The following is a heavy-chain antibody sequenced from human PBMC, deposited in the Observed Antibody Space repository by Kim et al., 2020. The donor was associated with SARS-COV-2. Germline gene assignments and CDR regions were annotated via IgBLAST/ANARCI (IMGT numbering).Heavy chain of an antibody. CDR3: AVRDANSGFDH. J-gene: IGHJ4*02. CDR2: INTDGSST. V-gene: IGHV3-74*01. CDR1: GFTFSSYW. D-gene: IGHD6-19*01. Sequence: GWSLRLSCAASGFTFSSYWMHWVRQAPGKGLLWVSRINTDGSSTSYADSVKGRFTISRDNAKNTFYLQMNSLRAEDTAVYYCAVRDANSGFDHWGQGTLVTVSS.